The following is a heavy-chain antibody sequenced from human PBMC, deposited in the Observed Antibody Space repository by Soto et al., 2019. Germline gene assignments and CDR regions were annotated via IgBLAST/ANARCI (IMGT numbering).Heavy chain of an antibody. CDR3: ATPLKRSDYVREYYYYGMDV. CDR2: IDPSDSYT. Sequence: VRQMPGKGLEWMGRIDPSDSYTNYSPSFQGHVTISADKSISTAYLQWSSLKASDTAMYYCATPLKRSDYVREYYYYGMDVWAKGPRSPSP. D-gene: IGHD4-17*01. J-gene: IGHJ6*02. V-gene: IGHV5-10-1*01.